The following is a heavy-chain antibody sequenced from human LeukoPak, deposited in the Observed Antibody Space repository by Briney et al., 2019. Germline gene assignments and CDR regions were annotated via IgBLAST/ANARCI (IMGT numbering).Heavy chain of an antibody. CDR1: GFASDVFA. D-gene: IGHD4/OR15-4a*01. Sequence: GRSLRPSCAASGFASDVFAMHWDRQSPGKGLGWGPLFTWVVGSTSYTDSATGRLTTSRDKRKNSLCLHRNRLISEDSALYYCTEELGGYGADVVSGAFDYWGQGTLVTVSS. V-gene: IGHV3-43D*04. CDR3: TEELGGYGADVVSGAFDY. J-gene: IGHJ4*02. CDR2: FTWVVGST.